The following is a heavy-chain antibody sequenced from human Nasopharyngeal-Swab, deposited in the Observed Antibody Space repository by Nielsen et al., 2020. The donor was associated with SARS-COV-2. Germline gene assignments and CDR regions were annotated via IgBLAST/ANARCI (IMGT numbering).Heavy chain of an antibody. D-gene: IGHD3-9*01. Sequence: GESLKISCAASGFTFSSYYMSWIRQAPGKGLEWVSYISSSGSTIYYADSVKGRFTISRDNAKNSLYLQMNSLSAEDTAVYYCARDTVLRYFDWLSGDYCMDVWGQGTTVTVSS. J-gene: IGHJ6*02. CDR1: GFTFSSYY. CDR2: ISSSGSTI. CDR3: ARDTVLRYFDWLSGDYCMDV. V-gene: IGHV3-11*04.